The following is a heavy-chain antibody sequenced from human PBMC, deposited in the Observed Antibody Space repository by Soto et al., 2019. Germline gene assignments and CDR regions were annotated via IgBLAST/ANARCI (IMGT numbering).Heavy chain of an antibody. D-gene: IGHD2-2*01. CDR2: IYPGDSDT. V-gene: IGHV5-51*01. CDR3: ARQLKGCGSTSCFNYFYYGLDV. J-gene: IGHJ6*02. Sequence: GESLKISCKGSGYSFTSYWIGWVRQMPGKGLEWMGIIYPGDSDTRYSPSFQGQVTISADKSISTAYLQWSSLKASDTAMYYCARQLKGCGSTSCFNYFYYGLDVWGRGTTVTVSS. CDR1: GYSFTSYW.